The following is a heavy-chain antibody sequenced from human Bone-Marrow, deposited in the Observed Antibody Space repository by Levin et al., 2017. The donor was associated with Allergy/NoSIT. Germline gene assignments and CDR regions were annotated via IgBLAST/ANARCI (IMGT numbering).Heavy chain of an antibody. D-gene: IGHD6-19*01. CDR2: IYNDGST. V-gene: IGHV3-53*01. J-gene: IGHJ4*02. CDR1: GFTVSSNY. Sequence: PGGSLRLSCAVSGFTVSSNYMSWVRQAPGKGLEWVSIIYNDGSTYSEDSVKGRFTISRDNSKNTLYLQMNNLRAEDTAVYYCVGGLRSKSGWHYFDNWGQGTLVTVSS. CDR3: VGGLRSKSGWHYFDN.